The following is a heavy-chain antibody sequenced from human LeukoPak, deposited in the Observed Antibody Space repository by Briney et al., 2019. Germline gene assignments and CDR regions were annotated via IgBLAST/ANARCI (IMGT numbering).Heavy chain of an antibody. J-gene: IGHJ4*02. CDR1: GFTFSSYW. V-gene: IGHV3-21*01. D-gene: IGHD6-25*01. Sequence: PGGSLRLSCAASGFTFSSYWMSWVRQAPGKGLEWVSSISSSSSYIYYADSVKGRFTISRDNAKNSLYLQMNSLRAEDTAVYYCASSSGDQQHDYWGQGTLVTVSS. CDR3: ASSSGDQQHDY. CDR2: ISSSSSYI.